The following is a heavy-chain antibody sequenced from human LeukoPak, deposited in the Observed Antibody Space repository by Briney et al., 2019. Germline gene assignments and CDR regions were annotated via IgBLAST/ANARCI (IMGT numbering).Heavy chain of an antibody. D-gene: IGHD4-17*01. CDR3: ARDQSGEVTTWIDYFDY. Sequence: GGSLRLSCAASGFTFSSYWMSWVRQAPGKGLEWVANIKQDGGEKYYVDSVKGRFTISRDNAKNSLYLQMNSLRAEDTAVYYCARDQSGEVTTWIDYFDYWGRGTLVTVSS. CDR1: GFTFSSYW. CDR2: IKQDGGEK. J-gene: IGHJ4*02. V-gene: IGHV3-7*01.